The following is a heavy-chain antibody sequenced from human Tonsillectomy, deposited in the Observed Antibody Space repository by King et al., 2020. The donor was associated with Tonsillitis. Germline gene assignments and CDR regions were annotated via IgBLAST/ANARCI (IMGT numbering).Heavy chain of an antibody. V-gene: IGHV3-23*04. D-gene: IGHD2-2*01. CDR3: AKGIYCSSTNCSNAFDI. J-gene: IGHJ3*02. CDR2: ISGSGGST. CDR1: GFTFSSYV. Sequence: VQLVESGGGLVQPGGSLRLSCAASGFTFSSYVMSWVRQAPGKGPEWVSAISGSGGSTCYADSVKGRFTISRDNSKNTLYLQMNSLRAEDTAVYYCAKGIYCSSTNCSNAFDIWGQGTMVTVSS.